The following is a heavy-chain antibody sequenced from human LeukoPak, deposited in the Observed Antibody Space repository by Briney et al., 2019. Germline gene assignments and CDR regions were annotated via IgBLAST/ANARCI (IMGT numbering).Heavy chain of an antibody. Sequence: GGSLRLSCAASGFTFSDHYMDWVRQAPGKGLEWVGRSRNKAKSYTTEYAASVKGRFTISRDGSQNSLYLQMNSLKTEDTAVYYCTRLYSGCYYYCMDVWGQGTTVTVSS. D-gene: IGHD1-26*01. CDR1: GFTFSDHY. CDR2: SRNKAKSYTT. CDR3: TRLYSGCYYYCMDV. J-gene: IGHJ6*02. V-gene: IGHV3-72*01.